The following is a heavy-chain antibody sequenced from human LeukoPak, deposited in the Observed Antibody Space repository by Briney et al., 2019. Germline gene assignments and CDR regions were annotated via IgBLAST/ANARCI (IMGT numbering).Heavy chain of an antibody. CDR3: ARDGSGFYYYYYMDV. CDR2: ISTHSTYT. V-gene: IGHV3-21*01. D-gene: IGHD6-25*01. CDR1: TFTFSDFS. J-gene: IGHJ6*03. Sequence: GGSLRLSCAASTFTFSDFSMNWVRQAPGKGLEWVASISTHSTYTLYADSVKGRFTISRDNRKNILYLQMSSLGVDDTAVYYCARDGSGFYYYYYMDVWGKGTTVTVSS.